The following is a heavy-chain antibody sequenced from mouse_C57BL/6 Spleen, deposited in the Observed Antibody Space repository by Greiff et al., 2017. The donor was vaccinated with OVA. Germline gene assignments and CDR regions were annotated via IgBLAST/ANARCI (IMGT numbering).Heavy chain of an antibody. CDR2: ISSGSSTI. J-gene: IGHJ4*01. Sequence: EVMLVESGGGLVKPGGSLKLSCAASGFTFSDYGMHWVRQAPEKGLEWVAYISSGSSTIYYADTVKGRFTISRDNAKNTLFLQMTSLRSEDTAMYYWARRTVTTEGDYWGQGTSVTVSS. CDR3: ARRTVTTEGDY. V-gene: IGHV5-17*01. D-gene: IGHD1-1*01. CDR1: GFTFSDYG.